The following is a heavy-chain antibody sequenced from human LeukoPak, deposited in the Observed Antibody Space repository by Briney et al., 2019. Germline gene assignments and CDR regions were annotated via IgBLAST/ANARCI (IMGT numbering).Heavy chain of an antibody. D-gene: IGHD2-2*01. CDR1: GFTFSSYW. V-gene: IGHV3-30*03. CDR2: ISYDGSNK. CDR3: ARGAIGVVPAAFDY. Sequence: GGSLRLSCAASGFTFSSYWMHWVRQAPGKGLEWVAVISYDGSNKYYADSVKGRFTISRDNSKNTLYLQMNSLRAEDTAVYYCARGAIGVVPAAFDYWGQGTLVTVSS. J-gene: IGHJ4*02.